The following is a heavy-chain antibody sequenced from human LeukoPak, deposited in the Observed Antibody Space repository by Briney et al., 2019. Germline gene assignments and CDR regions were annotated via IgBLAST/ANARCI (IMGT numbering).Heavy chain of an antibody. CDR1: GFTVSSNY. V-gene: IGHV3-53*01. CDR2: IYSDGST. D-gene: IGHD6-19*01. J-gene: IGHJ6*03. CDR3: ASARYSSGWHYYYYYYMDV. Sequence: GGSLRLSCAASGFTVSSNYMSWVRQAPGKGLEWVSVIYSDGSTYYADSVKGRFTISRDNSKNTLYLQMNSLRAEDTAVYYCASARYSSGWHYYYYYYMDVWGKGTTVTVSS.